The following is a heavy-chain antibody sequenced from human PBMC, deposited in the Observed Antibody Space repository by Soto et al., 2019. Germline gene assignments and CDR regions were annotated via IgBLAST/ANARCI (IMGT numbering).Heavy chain of an antibody. V-gene: IGHV2-5*02. CDR3: AHRVLRTVFGLVTTTAIYFDF. D-gene: IGHD3-3*01. CDR1: GFSLTTSGVG. J-gene: IGHJ4*02. Sequence: QITLNESGPTVVRPTETLTLTCRFSGFSLTTSGVGVGWVRQSPGKAPEWLALIYWDDDKRYSESLKSRITITQDTSKNQVVLTVANLDPTDTATYYCAHRVLRTVFGLVTTTAIYFDFWGQGTPVAVSS. CDR2: IYWDDDK.